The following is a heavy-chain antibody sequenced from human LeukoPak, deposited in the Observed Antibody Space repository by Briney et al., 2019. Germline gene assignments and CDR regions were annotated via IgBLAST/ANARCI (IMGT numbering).Heavy chain of an antibody. Sequence: PGRSLRLSCADSGFTFSGYAMHWVRQAPGKGLEWVAVISHDGDNKYFADSVKGRFTISRDNSKNTHYLQMNSLRVEDTAVYYCARVPCSSASCYNDFFDYWGQGTLVTVSS. J-gene: IGHJ4*02. CDR2: ISHDGDNK. V-gene: IGHV3-30*04. CDR3: ARVPCSSASCYNDFFDY. D-gene: IGHD2-2*02. CDR1: GFTFSGYA.